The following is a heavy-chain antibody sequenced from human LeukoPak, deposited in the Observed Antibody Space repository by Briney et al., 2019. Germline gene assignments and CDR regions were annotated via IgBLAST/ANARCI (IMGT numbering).Heavy chain of an antibody. CDR3: AKGGPYYDSSGYYDY. CDR1: GFTFDDYA. V-gene: IGHV3-9*01. D-gene: IGHD3-22*01. CDR2: ISWNSGSI. Sequence: GGSLRLSCAASGFTFDDYAMHWVRQAPGKGLEWVSGISWNSGSIGYADSVKGRFTISRDNAKNSLYLQMNSLGAEDTALYYCAKGGPYYDSSGYYDYWGQGTLVTVSS. J-gene: IGHJ4*02.